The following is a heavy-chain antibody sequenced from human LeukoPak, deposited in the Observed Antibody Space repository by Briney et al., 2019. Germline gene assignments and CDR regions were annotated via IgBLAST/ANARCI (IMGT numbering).Heavy chain of an antibody. CDR2: INTNTGNP. D-gene: IGHD2-15*01. CDR3: ARGDRAHYYYYMDV. J-gene: IGHJ6*03. Sequence: ASVKVSCKASGYTFTSYAMNWVRQAPGQGLEWMGWINTNTGNPTYAQGFTGRFVFSLDTSVSTAYLQISSLKAEDTAVYYCARGDRAHYYYYMDVWGKGTTVTVSS. V-gene: IGHV7-4-1*02. CDR1: GYTFTSYA.